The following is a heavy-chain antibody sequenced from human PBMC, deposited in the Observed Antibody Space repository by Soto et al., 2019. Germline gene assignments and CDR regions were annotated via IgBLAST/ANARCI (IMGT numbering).Heavy chain of an antibody. CDR1: GFTFSGSA. D-gene: IGHD1-26*01. V-gene: IGHV3-73*01. CDR2: IRSKANSYAT. Sequence: AGGSLRLSCAASGFTFSGSAMHWVRQASGKGLEWVGRIRSKANSYATAYAASVKGRFTISRDDSKNTAYLQMNSLKTEDTAVYYCTKRGGSYSDYYYGMDVWGQGTTVTVS. CDR3: TKRGGSYSDYYYGMDV. J-gene: IGHJ6*02.